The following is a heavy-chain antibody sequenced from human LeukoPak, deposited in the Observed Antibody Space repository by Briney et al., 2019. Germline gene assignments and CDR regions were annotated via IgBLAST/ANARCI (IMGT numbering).Heavy chain of an antibody. CDR1: GFTFSTYA. D-gene: IGHD4-17*01. CDR2: ISGSGGST. CDR3: AKDPNDYGDYERVP. V-gene: IGHV3-23*01. Sequence: QPGGSLRLSCAASGFTFSTYAMTWVRQAPGKGLEWVSAISGSGGSTYYADSVKGRFTISRDNSKNTLYLQMNSLRAEDTAVYYCAKDPNDYGDYERVPWGQGTLVTVSS. J-gene: IGHJ4*02.